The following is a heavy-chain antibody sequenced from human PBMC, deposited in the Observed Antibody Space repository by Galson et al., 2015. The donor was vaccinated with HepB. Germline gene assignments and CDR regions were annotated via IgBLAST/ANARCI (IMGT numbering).Heavy chain of an antibody. CDR3: AKDSWAYGGNSYYYYGMDV. CDR2: ISWDGGSA. D-gene: IGHD4-23*01. V-gene: IGHV3-43D*03. Sequence: SLRLSCAASGFTFDDYAMHWVRQAPGKGLEWVSLISWDGGSAYYADSVKGRFTISRDNSKNSLYLQMNSLRAEDTALYYCAKDSWAYGGNSYYYYGMDVWGQGTTVTVSS. J-gene: IGHJ6*02. CDR1: GFTFDDYA.